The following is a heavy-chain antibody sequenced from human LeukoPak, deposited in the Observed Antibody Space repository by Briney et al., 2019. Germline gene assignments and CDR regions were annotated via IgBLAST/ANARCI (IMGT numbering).Heavy chain of an antibody. CDR2: INWNDGST. V-gene: IGHV3-20*04. CDR1: GFTFDDYG. D-gene: IGHD3-22*01. Sequence: PGGSLRLSCAASGFTFDDYGMSWVRQAPGKGLEWVSGINWNDGSTGYADSVKGRFTISRDNAKNSLYLQMNSLRAEDTAVYYCARDYYDSSGYYHSGYWGQGTLVTVSS. J-gene: IGHJ4*02. CDR3: ARDYYDSSGYYHSGY.